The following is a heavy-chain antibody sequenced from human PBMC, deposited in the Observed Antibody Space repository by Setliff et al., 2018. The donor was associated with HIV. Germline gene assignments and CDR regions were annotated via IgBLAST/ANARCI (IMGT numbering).Heavy chain of an antibody. V-gene: IGHV4-39*01. CDR2: IYYSGST. D-gene: IGHD2-15*01. Sequence: PSETLSLTCTVSGVSISSSSYYWGWIRQPPGKGLEWIGSIYYSGSTYYNPSLKSRVTISVDTSKNQFSLKLSSVTAADTAVYYCARHIVVVVAATRFDYWGQGTLVTVSS. CDR1: GVSISSSSYY. CDR3: ARHIVVVVAATRFDY. J-gene: IGHJ4*02.